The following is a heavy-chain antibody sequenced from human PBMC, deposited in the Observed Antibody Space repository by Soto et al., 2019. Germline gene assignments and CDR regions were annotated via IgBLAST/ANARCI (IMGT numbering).Heavy chain of an antibody. Sequence: QLQLQESGPGLVKPSETLSLTCAVSGGSISSNTYYWGWVRQPPGKGLEWIGSMFYSGSTSYNPSFSSRATLSLESSKKQYPRRLSSLTAADTAVYFCASHCWGGRCYSDVYCDHWGRGTLVTVSS. J-gene: IGHJ4*02. V-gene: IGHV4-39*01. CDR1: GGSISSNTYY. CDR3: ASHCWGGRCYSDVYCDH. D-gene: IGHD2-15*01. CDR2: MFYSGST.